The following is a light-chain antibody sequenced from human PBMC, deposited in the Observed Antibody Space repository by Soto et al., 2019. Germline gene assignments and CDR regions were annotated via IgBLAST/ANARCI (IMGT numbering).Light chain of an antibody. CDR1: QSVGRNY. CDR3: QQYAASPLT. Sequence: ENVLTQSPGTLSLSPGERATLSCRASQSVGRNYIAWFQQKPVQAPRLLMHTASVRATGIPDRFSGSGSGTDITLTISRLEPEDFAVFYCQQYAASPLTFGGGTKVEI. CDR2: TAS. V-gene: IGKV3-20*01. J-gene: IGKJ4*02.